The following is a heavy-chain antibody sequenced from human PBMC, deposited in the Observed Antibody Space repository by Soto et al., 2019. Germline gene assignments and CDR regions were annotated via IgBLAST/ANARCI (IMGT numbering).Heavy chain of an antibody. V-gene: IGHV4-34*01. CDR1: GGSFSGYY. Sequence: QVQLQQWGAGLLKPSETLSLTCAVYGGSFSGYYWSWIRQPPGKGLEWMGEINHSGSTNYNPSLKSRVTISVDTSKNQFSLKLSSVPAADTAVYYCARGRVAGTMYYFDYWGQGTLVTVSS. CDR3: ARGRVAGTMYYFDY. CDR2: INHSGST. D-gene: IGHD6-19*01. J-gene: IGHJ4*02.